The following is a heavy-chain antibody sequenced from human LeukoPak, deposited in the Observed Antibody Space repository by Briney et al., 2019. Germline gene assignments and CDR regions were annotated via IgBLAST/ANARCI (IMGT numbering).Heavy chain of an antibody. V-gene: IGHV4-34*01. CDR3: AANFDF. Sequence: SETLSLTCAVYGGSFSGSNWSWIRQPPGKGLEWIGEIYNSGSTIYNPSLKSRVTISVDTSKNQFSLNLISVTAADTAVYYCAANFDFWGQGTLVTVSS. CDR1: GGSFSGSN. J-gene: IGHJ4*02. CDR2: IYNSGST.